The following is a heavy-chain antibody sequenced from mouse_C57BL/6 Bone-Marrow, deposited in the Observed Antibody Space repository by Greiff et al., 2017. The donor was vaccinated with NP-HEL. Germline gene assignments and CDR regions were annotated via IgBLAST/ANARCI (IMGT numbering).Heavy chain of an antibody. CDR2: ISSGGSYT. CDR1: GFTFSSYG. Sequence: EVQLQESGGDLVKPGGSLKLSCAASGFTFSSYGMSWVRQTPDKRLEWVATISSGGSYTYYPDSVKGRFTISRDNAKNTLYLQMSSLKSEDTAMYYCARSGAYWGQGTLVTVSA. J-gene: IGHJ3*01. CDR3: ARSGAY. V-gene: IGHV5-6*01.